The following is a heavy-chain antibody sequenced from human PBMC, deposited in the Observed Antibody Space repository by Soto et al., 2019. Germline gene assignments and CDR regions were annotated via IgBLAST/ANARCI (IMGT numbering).Heavy chain of an antibody. CDR3: ARGYSSSWYKGGTLYNWFDP. D-gene: IGHD6-13*01. J-gene: IGHJ5*02. CDR1: GGSFSGYY. Sequence: SETLSLTSAVYGGSFSGYYWSWIRQPPGKGLLWIGYIYLGGSINYNPSSKSRVIISVDTSKNHFSVKLSSVTAEDTAVYYCARGYSSSWYKGGTLYNWFDPWGQGTLVTVSS. CDR2: IYLGGSI. V-gene: IGHV4-34*01.